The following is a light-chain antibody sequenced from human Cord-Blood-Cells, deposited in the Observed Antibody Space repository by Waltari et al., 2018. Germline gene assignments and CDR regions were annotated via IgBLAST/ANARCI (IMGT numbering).Light chain of an antibody. Sequence: QSALTQPASVSGSPGQSLTISCTGTSSDVGSSNLVSWYQKHPGKAPKLMIYEGSKRPSGVSNRFSGSKSGNTASLTISGLQAEDEADYYCCSYAGSSTSFGGGTKLTVL. J-gene: IGLJ3*02. CDR1: SSDVGSSNL. V-gene: IGLV2-23*01. CDR2: EGS. CDR3: CSYAGSSTS.